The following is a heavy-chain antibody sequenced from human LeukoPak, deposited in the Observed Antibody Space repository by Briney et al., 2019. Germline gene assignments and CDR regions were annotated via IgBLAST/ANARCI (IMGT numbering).Heavy chain of an antibody. CDR3: ARSAYYYVHFDY. D-gene: IGHD3-22*01. J-gene: IGHJ4*02. CDR2: IYCSGST. CDR1: GGSISSGDYY. V-gene: IGHV4-30-4*01. Sequence: SQTLSLTCTVSGGSISSGDYYWSWIRQPPGKGLEWIGYIYCSGSTYYNPSLKSRVTISVDTSKNQFSLKLSSVTAADTAVYYCARSAYYYVHFDYWGQGTLVTVSS.